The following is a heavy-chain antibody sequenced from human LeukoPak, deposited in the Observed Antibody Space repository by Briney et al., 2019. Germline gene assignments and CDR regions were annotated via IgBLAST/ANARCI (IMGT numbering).Heavy chain of an antibody. J-gene: IGHJ4*02. CDR1: GYSISSGYY. Sequence: SKTLSLTCTVSGYSISSGYYWGWIRQPPGKGLEWIGNVYHRGTTYYNPSLKSRVTISVDTSKNQFSLQLTSVTAADTAVYYCARVRYRLAETYIDYWGQGTLVTVSS. D-gene: IGHD3-16*01. CDR2: VYHRGTT. CDR3: ARVRYRLAETYIDY. V-gene: IGHV4-38-2*02.